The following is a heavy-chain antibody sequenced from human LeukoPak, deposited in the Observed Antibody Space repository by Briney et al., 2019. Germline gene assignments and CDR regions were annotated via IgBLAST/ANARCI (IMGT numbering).Heavy chain of an antibody. CDR1: GFTFSSYA. J-gene: IGHJ4*02. CDR2: ISYDGSNK. CDR3: ARDRRIAAAGTALDY. D-gene: IGHD6-13*01. Sequence: GGSLRLSCAASGFTFSSYAMHWVRRAPGKGLEWVAVISYDGSNKYYADSVKGRFTISRDNSKNTLYLQMNSLRAEDTAVYYCARDRRIAAAGTALDYWGQGTLVTVSS. V-gene: IGHV3-30-3*01.